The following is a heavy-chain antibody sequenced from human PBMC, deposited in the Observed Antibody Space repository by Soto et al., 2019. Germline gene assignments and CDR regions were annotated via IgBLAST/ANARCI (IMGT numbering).Heavy chain of an antibody. CDR3: AGGSGWLVTD. D-gene: IGHD6-19*01. CDR2: VKQDGSEK. CDR1: EFTFSSYW. J-gene: IGHJ4*02. Sequence: EVQLVESGGGLVQPGGSLRLSCAASEFTFSSYWMNWVRQAPGKGLEWVANVKQDGSEKYYVDSVKGRFTISRDNARNSLYRQMNSLRAEDTAVYYCAGGSGWLVTDWGQGTLVTVSS. V-gene: IGHV3-7*04.